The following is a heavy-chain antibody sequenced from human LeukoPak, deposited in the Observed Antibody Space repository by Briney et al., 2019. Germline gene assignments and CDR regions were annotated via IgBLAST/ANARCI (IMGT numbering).Heavy chain of an antibody. J-gene: IGHJ4*02. CDR3: AVPRDGYNNDY. D-gene: IGHD5-24*01. V-gene: IGHV1-69*05. CDR1: GGTFSSYA. CDR2: IIPIFGTA. Sequence: ASVKVSCKASGGTFSSYAISWVRQAPGQGLEWMGRIIPIFGTANYAQKFQGRVTITTDESTSTAYMELSSLRSEVTAVYYCAVPRDGYNNDYWGQGTLVTVSS.